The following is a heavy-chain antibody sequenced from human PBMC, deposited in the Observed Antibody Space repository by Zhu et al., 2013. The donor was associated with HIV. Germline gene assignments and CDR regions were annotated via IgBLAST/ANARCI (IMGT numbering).Heavy chain of an antibody. CDR1: GYTFTGYY. J-gene: IGHJ4*02. D-gene: IGHD5-18*01. CDR3: ATGAWIQLWALGY. CDR2: FDPEDGET. Sequence: QVQLVQSGAEVKKPGASVKVSCKASGYTFTGYYMHWVRQAPGQGLEWMGGFDPEDGETIYAQKFQGRVTMTEDTSTDTAYMELSSLRSEDTAVYYCATGAWIQLWALGYWGQGTLVTVSS. V-gene: IGHV1-24*01.